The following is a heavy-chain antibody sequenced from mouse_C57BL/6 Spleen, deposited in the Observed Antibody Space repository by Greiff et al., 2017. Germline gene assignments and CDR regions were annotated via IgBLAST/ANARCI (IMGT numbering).Heavy chain of an antibody. J-gene: IGHJ3*01. CDR2: ISGGSSTI. CDR3: ARLWESN. CDR1: GFTFSDYG. D-gene: IGHD4-1*01. V-gene: IGHV5-17*01. Sequence: DVKLVESGGGLVKPGGSLKLSCAASGFTFSDYGMHWVRQAPEKGLGWVAYISGGSSTIYYADTVKGRFTISRDNAKNTLFLQMTSLGSKDTAMYYCARLWESNWGQGTLVTVSA.